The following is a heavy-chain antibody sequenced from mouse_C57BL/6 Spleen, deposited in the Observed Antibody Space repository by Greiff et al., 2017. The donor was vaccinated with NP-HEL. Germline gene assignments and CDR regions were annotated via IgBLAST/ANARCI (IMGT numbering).Heavy chain of an antibody. Sequence: QVQLKQPGAELVMPGASVKLSCKASGYTFTSYWMHWVKQRPGQGLEWIGEIDPSDSYTNYNQKFKGKSTLTVDKSSSTAYMQLSSLTSEDSAVYYCAREAYSSFDYWGQGTTLTVSS. CDR2: IDPSDSYT. CDR3: AREAYSSFDY. CDR1: GYTFTSYW. J-gene: IGHJ2*01. V-gene: IGHV1-69*01. D-gene: IGHD2-10*01.